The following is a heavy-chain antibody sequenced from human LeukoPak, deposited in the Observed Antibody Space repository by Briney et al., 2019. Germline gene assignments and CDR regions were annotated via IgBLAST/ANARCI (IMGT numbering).Heavy chain of an antibody. D-gene: IGHD4-17*01. V-gene: IGHV3-23*01. J-gene: IGHJ6*03. CDR1: GLTFSTYG. Sequence: PGGSLRLSCAASGLTFSTYGMSWVRQAPGKGLDWVSAISGSGDTTYFADSVKGRFTISRDNSKNTLYLQMNSLRAEDTAVYYCARYYGYYYYYMDVWGKGTTVTISS. CDR3: ARYYGYYYYYMDV. CDR2: ISGSGDTT.